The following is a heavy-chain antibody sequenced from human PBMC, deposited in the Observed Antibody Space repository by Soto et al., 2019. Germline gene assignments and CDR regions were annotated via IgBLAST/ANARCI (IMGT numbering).Heavy chain of an antibody. CDR1: SGSFSGYY. J-gene: IGHJ2*01. CDR2: INHSGST. V-gene: IGHV4-34*01. D-gene: IGHD6-19*01. CDR3: ARGVVAVAGRFRYFDL. Sequence: QVQLQQWGAGLLKPSETLSLTCAVYSGSFSGYYWSWIRQPPGKGLGWIGEINHSGSTNYNPSLKSRVTISVDTSKNQFSLKLSSVTAADTAVYYCARGVVAVAGRFRYFDLWGRGTLVTVSS.